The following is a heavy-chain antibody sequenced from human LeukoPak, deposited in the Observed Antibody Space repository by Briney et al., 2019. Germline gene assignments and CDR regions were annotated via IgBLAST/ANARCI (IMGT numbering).Heavy chain of an antibody. CDR3: ARGFLDRTTLGAFDI. J-gene: IGHJ3*02. CDR1: GGSISSYY. D-gene: IGHD3/OR15-3a*01. Sequence: PSETLSLTCTVSGGSISSYYWSWIRQPPGKGLEWIGYIYYSGRTNYNPSLKSRVTISVDTSKNQFSLKLSSVTAADTAVYYCARGFLDRTTLGAFDIWGQGTMVTVSS. V-gene: IGHV4-59*01. CDR2: IYYSGRT.